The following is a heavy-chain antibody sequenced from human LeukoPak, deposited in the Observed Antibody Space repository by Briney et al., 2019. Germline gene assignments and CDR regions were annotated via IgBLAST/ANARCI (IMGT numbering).Heavy chain of an antibody. CDR3: ARARSYYDFWSGYFFDY. Sequence: GGSLRLSCAASGFTVSSYYMSWVRQAPGKGLEWVSVIYSGGSTYYADSVKGRFTISRDNSKNTLYLQMNSLRAEDTAVYYCARARSYYDFWSGYFFDYWGQGTLVTVSS. V-gene: IGHV3-53*01. CDR1: GFTVSSYY. J-gene: IGHJ4*02. CDR2: IYSGGST. D-gene: IGHD3-3*01.